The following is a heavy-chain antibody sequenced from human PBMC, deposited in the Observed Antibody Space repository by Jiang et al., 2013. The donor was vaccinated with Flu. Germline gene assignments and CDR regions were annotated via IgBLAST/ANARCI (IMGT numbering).Heavy chain of an antibody. D-gene: IGHD6-19*01. V-gene: IGHV1-18*01. CDR3: ARAEWLGELNYYGMDV. Sequence: SGAEVKKPGVLGEGLLARLLEAPSAAMVSAGCDRPLDKGLSGWDGSALTMVTQTMHRKLQGRVTMTTDTSTSTAYMELRSLRSDDTAVYYCARAEWLGELNYYGMDVWGQGTTVTVSS. CDR2: SALTMVT. J-gene: IGHJ6*02. CDR1: EAPSAAMV.